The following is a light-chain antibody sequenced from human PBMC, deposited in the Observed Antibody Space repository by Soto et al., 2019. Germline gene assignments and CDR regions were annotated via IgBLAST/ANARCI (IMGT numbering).Light chain of an antibody. J-gene: IGKJ4*01. CDR1: QSVSSF. CDR2: DAS. CDR3: QQRSNWPLT. Sequence: EIVLTQSPATLSLSPGERATLSCRASQSVSSFLAWYQQKLGQAPRLLIYDASNRATGIPARFSGSGSGTDFTLTIRILEPEDFAVYYCQQRSNWPLTFGGGTKVEIK. V-gene: IGKV3-11*01.